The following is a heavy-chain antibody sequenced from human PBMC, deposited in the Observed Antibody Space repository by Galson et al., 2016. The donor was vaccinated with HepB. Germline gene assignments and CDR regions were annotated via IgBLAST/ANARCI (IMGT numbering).Heavy chain of an antibody. J-gene: IGHJ4*02. Sequence: TLSLTCTVSGGSISSGDYYWSWIRQPPGKGLEWIGYIYNSGSTYYNPSLKSRVTILLDTSKNQFSLKLSSVTAADTAVFYCASLVYDSSALGYWGQGTLVTVSS. V-gene: IGHV4-30-4*01. CDR2: IYNSGST. CDR1: GGSISSGDYY. D-gene: IGHD3-22*01. CDR3: ASLVYDSSALGY.